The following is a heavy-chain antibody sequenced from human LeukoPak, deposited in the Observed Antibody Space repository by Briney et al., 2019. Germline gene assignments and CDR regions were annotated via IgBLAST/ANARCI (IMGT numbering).Heavy chain of an antibody. J-gene: IGHJ6*02. CDR1: GYTFTSYD. Sequence: ASVKVSCKASGYTFTSYDINWVRQATGQGLEWMGWMNPNSGNTGYAQKFQGRVTMTSNTSISTAYMELSSLRSEDTAVYYCARSWELRYGMDVWGQGTTVTVSS. D-gene: IGHD1-26*01. CDR3: ARSWELRYGMDV. V-gene: IGHV1-8*01. CDR2: MNPNSGNT.